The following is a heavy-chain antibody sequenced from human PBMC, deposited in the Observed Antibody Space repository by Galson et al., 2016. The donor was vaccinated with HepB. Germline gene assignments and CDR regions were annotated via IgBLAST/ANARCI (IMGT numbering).Heavy chain of an antibody. CDR2: ISSSGTYI. CDR3: ARGAYQYDSRGYYYGEEWFDP. Sequence: SLRLSCAASGFTFSTYSMNWVRQPPGKGLEWVSSISSSGTYIYYADSLKGRFTISRDNAKNSLYLQMNSLRAEDTAVYYCARGAYQYDSRGYYYGEEWFDPWGQGTLVTVSS. V-gene: IGHV3-21*01. J-gene: IGHJ5*02. CDR1: GFTFSTYS. D-gene: IGHD3-22*01.